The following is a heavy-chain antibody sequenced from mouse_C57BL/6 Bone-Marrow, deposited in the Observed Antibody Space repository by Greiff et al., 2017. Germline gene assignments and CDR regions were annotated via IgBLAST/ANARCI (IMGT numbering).Heavy chain of an antibody. Sequence: VQLQQPGAELVKPGASVKVSCKASGYTFTSYWMHWVKQRPGQGLEWIGRIHPSDSDPNYNQKFKGKATLTVDKSSSTAYMQLSSLTSEDSAVYYCAIRLRILRWARGYWSQGASVTVSS. J-gene: IGHJ4*01. CDR1: GYTFTSYW. CDR3: AIRLRILRWARGY. D-gene: IGHD1-1*01. CDR2: IHPSDSDP. V-gene: IGHV1-74*01.